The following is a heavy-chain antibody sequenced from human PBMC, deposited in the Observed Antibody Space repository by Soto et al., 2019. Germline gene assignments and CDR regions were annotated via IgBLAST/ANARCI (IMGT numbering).Heavy chain of an antibody. D-gene: IGHD6-13*01. CDR3: ARAPGGYRSHAGWFDP. CDR2: ISGSGGST. J-gene: IGHJ5*02. CDR1: GFTFSSYA. Sequence: SLRLSCAASGFTFSSYAMSWVRQAPGKGLEWVSAISGSGGSTYYADSVKGQFTISRDNSKNTMYLQMNSLRAEDTAVYYCARAPGGYRSHAGWFDPWGHGNLVTVSS. V-gene: IGHV3-23*01.